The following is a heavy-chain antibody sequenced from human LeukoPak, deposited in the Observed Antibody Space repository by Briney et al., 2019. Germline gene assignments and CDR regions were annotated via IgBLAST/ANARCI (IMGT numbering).Heavy chain of an antibody. CDR2: FDPEDGET. CDR1: GYTLTELS. Sequence: ASVKVFCKVSGYTLTELSMHWVRQAPGKGLEWMGGFDPEDGETIYAQKFQGRVTMTEDTSTDTAYTELSSLRSEDTAVYYCATYSVQYSSSRWGYYYYYMDVWGKGTTVTVSS. D-gene: IGHD6-6*01. CDR3: ATYSVQYSSSRWGYYYYYMDV. J-gene: IGHJ6*03. V-gene: IGHV1-24*01.